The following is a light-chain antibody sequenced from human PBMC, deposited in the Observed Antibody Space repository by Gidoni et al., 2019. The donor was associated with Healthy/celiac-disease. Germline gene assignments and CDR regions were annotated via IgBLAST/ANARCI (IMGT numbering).Light chain of an antibody. Sequence: EVVMTQSPAIVSVSPGDTATLSCRASQAINSNLAWYQQRPGQAPRPLIYGASTRATGIPARFSGSGSGTEFTLTISSLQFEDFAVYYCHQYRNWPSLTFGGXTKVDIK. CDR3: HQYRNWPSLT. CDR2: GAS. J-gene: IGKJ4*01. V-gene: IGKV3-15*01. CDR1: QAINSN.